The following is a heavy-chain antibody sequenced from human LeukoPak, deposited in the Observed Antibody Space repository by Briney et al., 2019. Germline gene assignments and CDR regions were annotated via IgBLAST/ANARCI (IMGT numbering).Heavy chain of an antibody. CDR1: GYTFTSYG. CDR2: ISAYNGNT. V-gene: IGHV1-18*01. D-gene: IGHD3-3*01. J-gene: IGHJ4*02. CDR3: ARVVLELRFLEWLSRHFDY. Sequence: ASVKVSCKASGYTFTSYGISWVRQAPGQGLEWMGWISAYNGNTNYAQKLQGRVTMTTDTSTSTAYMELRSLRSDDTAVYYCARVVLELRFLEWLSRHFDYWGQGTLVTVSS.